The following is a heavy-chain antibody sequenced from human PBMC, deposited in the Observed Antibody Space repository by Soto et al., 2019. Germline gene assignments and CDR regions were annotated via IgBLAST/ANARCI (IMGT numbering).Heavy chain of an antibody. V-gene: IGHV1-18*01. CDR3: ARDRPSMGTTGTTLPGTPHRYYYYMDV. CDR1: GYTFTSYG. D-gene: IGHD1-1*01. Sequence: ASVKVSCKASGYTFTSYGISWVRQAPGQGLEWMGWISAYNGNTNYAQKLQGRVTMTTDTSTSTAYMELRSLRSDDTAVYYCARDRPSMGTTGTTLPGTPHRYYYYMDVWGKGTTVTVSS. J-gene: IGHJ6*03. CDR2: ISAYNGNT.